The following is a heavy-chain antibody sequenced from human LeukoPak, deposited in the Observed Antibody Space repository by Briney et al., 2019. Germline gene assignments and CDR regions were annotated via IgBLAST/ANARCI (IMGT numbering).Heavy chain of an antibody. CDR2: ISGSGGTT. CDR3: AKDGYSGYAFDPNFDY. CDR1: GFTFSSYA. J-gene: IGHJ4*02. Sequence: GGSLTLSCAASGFTFSSYAMSWVRQAPGKGLEWVSAISGSGGTTYYADSVKGRFTISRDNSKNTLYLQMNSPRAEDTAIYYCAKDGYSGYAFDPNFDYWGQGTLVTVSS. V-gene: IGHV3-23*01. D-gene: IGHD5-12*01.